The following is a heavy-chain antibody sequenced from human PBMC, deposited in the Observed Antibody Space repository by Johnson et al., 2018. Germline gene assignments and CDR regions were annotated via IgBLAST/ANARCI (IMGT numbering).Heavy chain of an antibody. CDR2: IVVGSGNT. Sequence: QLVESGPEVKKPGTSVKVSCKASGFTFSNSVVQWVRQARGQGLEWIGWIVVGSGNTNYAQKFQGRVTISREMSTSTAYMALSSLRSEETAVYYCAAGMGSGWYRNWFDPWGQGTLVTGSS. D-gene: IGHD6-19*01. CDR1: GFTFSNSV. V-gene: IGHV1-58*01. J-gene: IGHJ5*02. CDR3: AAGMGSGWYRNWFDP.